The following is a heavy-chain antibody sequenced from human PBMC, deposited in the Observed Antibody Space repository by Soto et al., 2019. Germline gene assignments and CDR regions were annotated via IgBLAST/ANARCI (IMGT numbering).Heavy chain of an antibody. V-gene: IGHV3-30*18. J-gene: IGHJ6*02. CDR2: ISYDGTYK. CDR1: GFTFSTYG. D-gene: IGHD2-2*01. Sequence: GGSLRLSCAASGFTFSTYGMHWVRQAPGKGLEWVAVISYDGTYKYYEDSVEGRFTISRDNSRNTLFLQMNSPRAEDTAVYYCAKTGPYCSTTSCYYYYGLDVWGQGTTVTVSS. CDR3: AKTGPYCSTTSCYYYYGLDV.